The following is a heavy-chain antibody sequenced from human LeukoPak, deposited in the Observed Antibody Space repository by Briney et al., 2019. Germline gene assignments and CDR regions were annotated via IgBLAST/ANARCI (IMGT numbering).Heavy chain of an antibody. J-gene: IGHJ4*02. V-gene: IGHV4-39*07. CDR2: IYYSGST. CDR3: AREIVGLRLGELSLYSQTPYFDY. CDR1: GGSISSSSYY. Sequence: SETLSLTCTVSGGSISSSSYYWGWIRQPPGKGLEWIGSIYYSGSTYYNPSLKGRVTISVDTSKNQFSLKLSSVTAADTAVYYCAREIVGLRLGELSLYSQTPYFDYWGQGTLVTVSS. D-gene: IGHD3-16*02.